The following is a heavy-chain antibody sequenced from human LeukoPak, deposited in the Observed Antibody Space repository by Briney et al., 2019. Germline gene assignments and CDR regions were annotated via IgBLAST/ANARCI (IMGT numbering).Heavy chain of an antibody. Sequence: ASVKVSCKASGYTFTSYDINWVRQAPGQGLEWMGWISAYNGNTNYAQKLQGRVTMTTDTSTSTAYMELRSLRSDDTAVYYCARARRAYCGGDCYENAFDIWGQGTMVTVSS. J-gene: IGHJ3*02. CDR2: ISAYNGNT. CDR1: GYTFTSYD. V-gene: IGHV1-18*01. CDR3: ARARRAYCGGDCYENAFDI. D-gene: IGHD2-21*02.